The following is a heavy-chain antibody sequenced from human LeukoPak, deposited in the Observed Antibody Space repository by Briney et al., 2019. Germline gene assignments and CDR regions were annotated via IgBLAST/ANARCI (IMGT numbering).Heavy chain of an antibody. V-gene: IGHV4-30-2*01. D-gene: IGHD6-19*01. CDR3: ARGRGQWLNSDAFDI. CDR1: GFTFRSYG. J-gene: IGHJ3*02. Sequence: LRLSCAASGFTFRSYGMHWIRQPPGKGLEWIGYIYHSGSTYYNPSLKSRVTISVDRSKNQFSLKLSSVTAADTAVYYCARGRGQWLNSDAFDIWGQGTMVTVSS. CDR2: IYHSGST.